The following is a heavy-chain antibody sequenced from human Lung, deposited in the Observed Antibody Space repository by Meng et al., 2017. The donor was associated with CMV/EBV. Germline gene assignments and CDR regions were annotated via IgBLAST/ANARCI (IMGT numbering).Heavy chain of an antibody. D-gene: IGHD2-2*01. CDR3: GKGEGVAPEGGMDV. CDR2: VSGSGGST. CDR1: GFTFTSYA. Sequence: SCAASGFTFTSYAMSWVRQAPGKGLEWVSAVSGSGGSTYYAHPVKGRFTISRDNSKNTLYLQMNSLRAEDTAVYYCGKGEGVAPEGGMDVWGQGTTVTVSS. J-gene: IGHJ6*02. V-gene: IGHV3-23*01.